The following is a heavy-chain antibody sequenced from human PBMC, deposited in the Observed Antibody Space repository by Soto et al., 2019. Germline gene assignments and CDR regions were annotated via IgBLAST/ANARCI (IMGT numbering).Heavy chain of an antibody. CDR2: INPNSGGT. Sequence: GASVKVSCKASGYTFTGYYMHWVRQAPGQGLEWMGWINPNSGGTNYAQKFQGRVTMTRGTSISTAYMELSRLRSDDTAVYYCARAALYYYDSSGPTNDAFDIWGQGTMVTVSS. CDR3: ARAALYYYDSSGPTNDAFDI. V-gene: IGHV1-2*02. CDR1: GYTFTGYY. D-gene: IGHD3-22*01. J-gene: IGHJ3*02.